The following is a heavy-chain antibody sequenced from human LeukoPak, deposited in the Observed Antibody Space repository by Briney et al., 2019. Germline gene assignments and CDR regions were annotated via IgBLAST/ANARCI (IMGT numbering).Heavy chain of an antibody. CDR1: GFTFSNYG. V-gene: IGHV3-21*06. Sequence: GGSLRLSCEASGFTFSNYGMNWVRQAPGKGREWFLFTDTSGNYIYYGDSVKGRFTISRDNARNLLFLQMNGLRAEDTAVYYCARGRSITLLRGVAMSDGFDIWGQGAMVAVSS. J-gene: IGHJ3*02. CDR3: ARGRSITLLRGVAMSDGFDI. CDR2: TDTSGNYI. D-gene: IGHD3-10*01.